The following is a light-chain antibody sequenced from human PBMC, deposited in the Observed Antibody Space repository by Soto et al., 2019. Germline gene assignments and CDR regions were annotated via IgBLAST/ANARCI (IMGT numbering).Light chain of an antibody. CDR1: ETVSSY. CDR2: DAS. CDR3: LHRMNWPLT. Sequence: EIVLTQSPGTVSLSPGDRATLSCRASETVSSYLLWYQQKPGQDPRLLIYDASERATGIPARFSGSGSETDFTLTISSIEPEDFGVYYCLHRMNWPLTFGQGTRLEIK. V-gene: IGKV3-11*01. J-gene: IGKJ5*01.